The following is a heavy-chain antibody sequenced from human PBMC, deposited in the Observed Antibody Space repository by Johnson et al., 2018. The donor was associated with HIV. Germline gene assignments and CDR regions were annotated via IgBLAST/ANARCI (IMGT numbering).Heavy chain of an antibody. D-gene: IGHD6-19*01. Sequence: QVQLVESGGGVVQPGRSLRLSCTASGFTFSSYAMHWVRQAPGKGLEWVAVISYDGSNKYYADSVKGRFTISRDNSKNTVYLQMNSLRTEDSALYYCAKDFGSGWADAFDIWGQGTMVTVSS. V-gene: IGHV3-30*04. J-gene: IGHJ3*02. CDR3: AKDFGSGWADAFDI. CDR2: ISYDGSNK. CDR1: GFTFSSYA.